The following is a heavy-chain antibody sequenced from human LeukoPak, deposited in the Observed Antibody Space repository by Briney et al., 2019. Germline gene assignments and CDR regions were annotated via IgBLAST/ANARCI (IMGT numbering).Heavy chain of an antibody. CDR2: IYYSGST. D-gene: IGHD3-10*01. CDR1: GGSISSSSYY. Sequence: SETLSLTCTVSGGSISSSSYYWGWIRRPPGKGLEWIGNIYYSGSTYYNPSLKSRVTISVDTSRSQVSLKLTSVTAADTAVYYCASSNLGSLGQFDPWGQGTLVTVSS. V-gene: IGHV4-39*07. CDR3: ASSNLGSLGQFDP. J-gene: IGHJ5*02.